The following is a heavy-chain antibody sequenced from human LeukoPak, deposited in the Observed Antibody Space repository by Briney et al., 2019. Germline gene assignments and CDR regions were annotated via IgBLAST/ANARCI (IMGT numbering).Heavy chain of an antibody. Sequence: GESLKISCKGSGYSFTSYWIGWVRQMPGKGLEWMGIIYPGDSDTRYSPSFQSQVTISADKSISTAYLQWSSLKASDTAMYYCARESDYGSGSYDYNPPAWFDPWGQGTLVTVSS. CDR3: ARESDYGSGSYDYNPPAWFDP. V-gene: IGHV5-51*01. CDR2: IYPGDSDT. J-gene: IGHJ5*02. D-gene: IGHD3-10*01. CDR1: GYSFTSYW.